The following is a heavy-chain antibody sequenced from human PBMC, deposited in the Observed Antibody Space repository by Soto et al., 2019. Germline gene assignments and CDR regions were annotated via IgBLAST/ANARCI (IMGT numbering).Heavy chain of an antibody. V-gene: IGHV3-30-3*01. CDR3: GRDVAGGTGYCGIDV. CDR1: EFTFSIYS. CDR2: IPAEGSNK. D-gene: IGHD5-12*01. Sequence: GSLRLACVAAEFTFSIYSMDWVRQAPAQGVEWGEVIPAEGSNKDDAESGKGRFTSARENSKHPLHQEMHRLRAEDTAEHYCGRDVAGGTGYCGIDVWGQGTLVTVSS. J-gene: IGHJ4*01.